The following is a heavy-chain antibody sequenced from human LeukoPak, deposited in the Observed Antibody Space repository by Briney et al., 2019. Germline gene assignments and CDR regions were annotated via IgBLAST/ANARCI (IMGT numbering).Heavy chain of an antibody. CDR2: SSTHNGDV. Sequence: PGGSLRLSCVVSGGARRIDSMNWVRQAPGKGLEWIAHSSTHNGDVSYADSVKGRFTISRDNAKNTLYLQLESLRDEDTAVYYCARGRNYGFDVWGQGTMAIVSS. CDR1: GGARRIDS. J-gene: IGHJ3*01. V-gene: IGHV3-48*02. CDR3: ARGRNYGFDV. D-gene: IGHD1-14*01.